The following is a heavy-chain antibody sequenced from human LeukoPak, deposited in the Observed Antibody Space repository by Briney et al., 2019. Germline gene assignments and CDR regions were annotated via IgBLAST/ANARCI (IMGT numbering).Heavy chain of an antibody. J-gene: IGHJ4*02. CDR1: GFTFRAYA. CDR3: ARGPYCSGGSCYADY. Sequence: GRSLRLSCAASGFTFRAYAMHWVRQAPGKGLEWVAVISYDGSNKYYADSVKGRFTISRDNSKSTLDLQVNSLRSEDTAVYYCARGPYCSGGSCYADYWGQGTLVTVSS. V-gene: IGHV3-30*04. CDR2: ISYDGSNK. D-gene: IGHD2-15*01.